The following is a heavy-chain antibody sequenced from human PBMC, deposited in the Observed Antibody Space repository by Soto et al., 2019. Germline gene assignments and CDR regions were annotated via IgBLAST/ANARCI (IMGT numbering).Heavy chain of an antibody. Sequence: PSETLSLTCTVSGGSISSSSYYWGWIRQPPGKGLEWIGSIYYSGGTYYNPSLKSRVTISVDTSKNQFSLKLSSVTAADTAVYYCARNGWELSWFDPWGQGTLVTVSS. J-gene: IGHJ5*02. CDR2: IYYSGGT. CDR1: GGSISSSSYY. V-gene: IGHV4-39*01. CDR3: ARNGWELSWFDP. D-gene: IGHD1-26*01.